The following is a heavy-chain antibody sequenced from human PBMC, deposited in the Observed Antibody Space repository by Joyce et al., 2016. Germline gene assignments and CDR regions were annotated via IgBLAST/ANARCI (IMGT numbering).Heavy chain of an antibody. CDR1: GFSFRYFW. J-gene: IGHJ5*02. CDR2: INEDGSEK. CDR3: TRGSGTGWFDP. Sequence: EVYLVESGGGLVQPGGSLRRSCAASGFSFRYFWMDWVRQAPGKGLEWVAQINEDGSEKNYMDSLRGRFTISRDNAKNSVDLQINSLRVEDTAVYYCTRGSGTGWFDPWGQGTLVTVSS. D-gene: IGHD6-13*01. V-gene: IGHV3-7*03.